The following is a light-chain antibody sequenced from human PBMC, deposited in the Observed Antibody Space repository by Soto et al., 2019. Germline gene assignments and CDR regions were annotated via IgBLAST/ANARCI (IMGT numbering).Light chain of an antibody. J-gene: IGKJ5*01. CDR3: QHFGSSHPGT. CDR2: GVS. CDR1: QSISRY. Sequence: IGLTQSPGTQTFFPGERTTLSCTASQSISRYLAWYQRKPGQAPKFLIYGVSSRATGIPDRFRGSGSGSEFTLTISGLELEDFAVYFCQHFGSSHPGTFGQGTRLELK. V-gene: IGKV3-20*01.